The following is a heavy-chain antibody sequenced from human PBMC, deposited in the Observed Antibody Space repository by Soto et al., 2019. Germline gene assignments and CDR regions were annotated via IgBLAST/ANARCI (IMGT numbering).Heavy chain of an antibody. CDR1: GYTFFTYD. CDR2: ISTYSGDT. J-gene: IGHJ5*02. Sequence: QVHLVQSGVEVKTPGASVKVSCQASGYTFFTYDISWVRQAPGQGLEWMGWISTYSGDTKYAQKFQGRVTMTTDTSTTTACLALRSLCSDDTAVYYCARHHGPTTSENWFDPWGQATLVTVSS. D-gene: IGHD1-26*01. V-gene: IGHV1-18*01. CDR3: ARHHGPTTSENWFDP.